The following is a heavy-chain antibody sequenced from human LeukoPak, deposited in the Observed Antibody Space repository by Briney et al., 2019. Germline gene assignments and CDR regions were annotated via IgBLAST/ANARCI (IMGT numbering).Heavy chain of an antibody. CDR2: IREDGSVK. CDR3: AREGFCSKSNCFSGPDY. V-gene: IGHV3-7*04. Sequence: GGSLRLSCAASGFTFSNSWMSWVRQGPGKGLEWVANIREDGSVKYYVDSVKGRFTISRDNAKNSLYLQMNSLRAEDTAVYYCAREGFCSKSNCFSGPDYWGQGILVTVSS. J-gene: IGHJ4*02. CDR1: GFTFSNSW. D-gene: IGHD2-2*01.